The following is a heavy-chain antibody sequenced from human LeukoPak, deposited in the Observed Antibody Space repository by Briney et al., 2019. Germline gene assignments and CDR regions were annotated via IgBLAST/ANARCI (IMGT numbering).Heavy chain of an antibody. CDR2: INHSGST. Sequence: PSETLSLTCAVYGGSFSGYYWSWIRQPPGKGLEWIGEINHSGSTNYNPSLKSRVTISVDTSKNQFSLKLSSVTAADTAVYYCARGAPSMAAAGTNYFDYWGQGTLVTVSS. CDR1: GGSFSGYY. J-gene: IGHJ4*02. V-gene: IGHV4-34*01. D-gene: IGHD6-13*01. CDR3: ARGAPSMAAAGTNYFDY.